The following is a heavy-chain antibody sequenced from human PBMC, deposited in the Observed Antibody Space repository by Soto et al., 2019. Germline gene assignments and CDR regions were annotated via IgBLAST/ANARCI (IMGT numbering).Heavy chain of an antibody. D-gene: IGHD3-10*01. CDR2: MYYSGST. V-gene: IGHV4-61*01. CDR1: GGSVSSPTYY. J-gene: IGHJ5*02. Sequence: QVQLQESGPGLVKPSETLSLTCTVSGGSVSSPTYYWSWIRQPPGKGLEWIGYMYYSGSTNYNPSLKSRVTISLDTAKNQFSLKLSYVIAADTGVYFWAGGRGHVNNWFDPWGQGTLVTVSS. CDR3: AGGRGHVNNWFDP.